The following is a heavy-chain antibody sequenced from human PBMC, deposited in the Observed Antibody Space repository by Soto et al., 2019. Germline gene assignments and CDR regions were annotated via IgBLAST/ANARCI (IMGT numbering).Heavy chain of an antibody. V-gene: IGHV1-58*01. J-gene: IGHJ4*02. CDR3: AADRDYDFWSGLIRDPPWNLDY. Sequence: ASVKVSCKASGFTFSSSSVQWVRQARGQHLEWIGWIVVGSGDTNYAQKFQERVTITRDMSTSTTYMELSSLTSEDTAVYYCAADRDYDFWSGLIRDPPWNLDYWGQGTLVTVSS. CDR1: GFTFSSSS. D-gene: IGHD3-3*01. CDR2: IVVGSGDT.